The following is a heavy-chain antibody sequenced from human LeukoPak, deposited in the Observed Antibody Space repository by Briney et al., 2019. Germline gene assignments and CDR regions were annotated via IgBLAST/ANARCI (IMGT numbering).Heavy chain of an antibody. V-gene: IGHV3-11*04. CDR2: ITNSGTTI. J-gene: IGHJ4*02. Sequence: GGSLRLSCAASGFTFTDYYMSWIRQAPGKGLEWVSYITNSGTTIYYADSVKGRFTISRDNAKNSLYLQMNSLRAEDTAVYYCARDHLKVGAPDYWGQGTLVTVSS. D-gene: IGHD1-26*01. CDR1: GFTFTDYY. CDR3: ARDHLKVGAPDY.